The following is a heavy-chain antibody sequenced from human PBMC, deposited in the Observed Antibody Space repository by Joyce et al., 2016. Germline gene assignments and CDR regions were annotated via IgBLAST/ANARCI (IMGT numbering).Heavy chain of an antibody. D-gene: IGHD4-11*01. CDR3: AKRGGTTVDHLVYYYFGMDV. V-gene: IGHV3-23*01. CDR1: GFTFDNYA. Sequence: EVQLLESGGGLVPPGGSLRLSCAASGFTFDNYAMSWVRQAPGKGLEWASSISKSGVSTHYADSVKGRFTISRDTSKSTVYLQMNALRADDTAAYYCAKRGGTTVDHLVYYYFGMDVWGQGTTVTVSS. CDR2: ISKSGVST. J-gene: IGHJ6*02.